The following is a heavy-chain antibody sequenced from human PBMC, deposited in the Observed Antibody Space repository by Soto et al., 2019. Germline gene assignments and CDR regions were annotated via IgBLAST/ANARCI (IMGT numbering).Heavy chain of an antibody. J-gene: IGHJ5*02. Sequence: PSQTLSLTCAISGDSVSSNSAAWNWIRQSPSRGLEWLGRTYYRSKWYNDYAVSVKSRITINPDTSKNQFSLQLNSVTPEDTAVYYCARDWVVTYSSGRRPKKPNLFDPWGQGTRVTVSS. CDR2: TYYRSKWYN. CDR3: ARDWVVTYSSGRRPKKPNLFDP. D-gene: IGHD6-19*01. CDR1: GDSVSSNSAA. V-gene: IGHV6-1*01.